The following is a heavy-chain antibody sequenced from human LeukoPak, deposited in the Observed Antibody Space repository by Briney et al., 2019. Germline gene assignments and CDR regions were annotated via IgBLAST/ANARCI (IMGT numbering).Heavy chain of an antibody. CDR3: VKGNPDLYRSSWDY. Sequence: GGSPRLSCAGSGFTFEDYAMHWVRQAPGKGLEWVSGVTWNSVTIHYADSVKGRFTISRDNAMSSLFLQLDSLRTEDTALYYCVKGNPDLYRSSWDYWGQGTLVTVSS. D-gene: IGHD6-6*01. V-gene: IGHV3-9*01. J-gene: IGHJ4*02. CDR1: GFTFEDYA. CDR2: VTWNSVTI.